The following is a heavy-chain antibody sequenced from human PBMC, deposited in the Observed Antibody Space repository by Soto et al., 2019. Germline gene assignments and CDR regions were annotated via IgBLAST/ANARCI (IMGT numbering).Heavy chain of an antibody. D-gene: IGHD4-17*01. CDR1: GFTFRSYA. CDR3: AKDLGYGDYDCYFDF. J-gene: IGHJ4*02. V-gene: IGHV3-64*01. Sequence: EVQLVESGGGLVQPGRSLRLSCVASGFTFRSYAMHWVRQAPGKGLEYVSSISSNGGSTYYANSVKGRFTIARDNSKNTLYVQMGSLRADDTAAYYCAKDLGYGDYDCYFDFCGQGTLVTVSS. CDR2: ISSNGGST.